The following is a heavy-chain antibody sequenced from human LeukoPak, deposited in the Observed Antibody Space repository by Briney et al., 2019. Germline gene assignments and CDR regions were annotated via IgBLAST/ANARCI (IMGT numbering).Heavy chain of an antibody. V-gene: IGHV3-64D*06. CDR2: ISANGGST. D-gene: IGHD6-13*01. Sequence: GGSLRLSCSASGFIISDYAMHWVRQAPGKGLEYVSAISANGGSTYYADSVKGRFTISRDTSKNTLYLQLSSLRAEDTAMYHCVKDLYKGDTASWYFFHYWGQGTLVTVSS. CDR3: VKDLYKGDTASWYFFHY. CDR1: GFIISDYA. J-gene: IGHJ4*02.